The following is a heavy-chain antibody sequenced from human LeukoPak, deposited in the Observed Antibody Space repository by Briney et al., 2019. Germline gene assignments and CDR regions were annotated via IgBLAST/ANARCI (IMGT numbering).Heavy chain of an antibody. CDR3: ARDQSFGSGSYQDY. Sequence: GASVKVSCKAYGYTFSSYGISWIRQAPGQGLEWMGYISAYNDKTNYAQKFQGRVSLTTDTPTRTADMELRGLTSAAKAVYYCARDQSFGSGSYQDYWGQGTLVTVSS. V-gene: IGHV1-18*01. CDR2: ISAYNDKT. J-gene: IGHJ4*02. CDR1: GYTFSSYG. D-gene: IGHD3-10*01.